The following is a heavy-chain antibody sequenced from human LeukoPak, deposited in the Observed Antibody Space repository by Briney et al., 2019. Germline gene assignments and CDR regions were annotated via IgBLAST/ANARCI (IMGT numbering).Heavy chain of an antibody. V-gene: IGHV1-8*01. CDR2: MNPNSGNT. Sequence: ASVKVSCKTSGYTFTAYEIHWVRQATGQGLEWMGWMNPNSGNTGYEQKFQGRVTMTRDTSMTTAYMELSSLRFEDTATYYCARGGARSFAPWGQGTRVTVSS. CDR3: ARGGARSFAP. CDR1: GYTFTAYE. D-gene: IGHD1-26*01. J-gene: IGHJ5*02.